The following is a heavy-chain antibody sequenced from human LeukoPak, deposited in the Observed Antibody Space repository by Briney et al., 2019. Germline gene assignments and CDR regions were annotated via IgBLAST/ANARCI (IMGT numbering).Heavy chain of an antibody. CDR3: VRETYSGNQRGFDY. V-gene: IGHV4-4*01. Sequence: GSLRLSCAASGFTFSSYWMSWVRQAPGKGLEWIGYIYYSGSTNYSPSLRSRVAISLDMSKNLFSLRLDSVTAADTAVYFCVRETYSGNQRGFDYWGQGSLVTVSS. J-gene: IGHJ4*02. CDR2: IYYSGST. CDR1: GFTFSSYW. D-gene: IGHD1-26*01.